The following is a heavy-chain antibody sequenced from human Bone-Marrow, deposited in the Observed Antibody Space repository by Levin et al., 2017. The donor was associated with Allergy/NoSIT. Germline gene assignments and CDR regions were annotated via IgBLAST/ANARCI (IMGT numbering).Heavy chain of an antibody. D-gene: IGHD6-19*01. CDR1: GFTFSSYG. J-gene: IGHJ4*02. CDR3: ARGGSSGWGTDDYFDY. Sequence: GGSLRLSCAASGFTFSSYGMHWVRQAPGKGLEWVAVIWYDGSNKYYADSVKGRFTISRDNSKNTLYLQMNSLRAEDTAVYYCARGGSSGWGTDDYFDYWGQGTLVTVSS. V-gene: IGHV3-33*01. CDR2: IWYDGSNK.